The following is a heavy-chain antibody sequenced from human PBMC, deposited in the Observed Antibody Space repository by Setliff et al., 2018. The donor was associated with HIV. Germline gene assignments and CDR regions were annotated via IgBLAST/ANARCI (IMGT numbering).Heavy chain of an antibody. J-gene: IGHJ4*02. CDR3: GRDRGWDRRYFEY. CDR1: GYTFTTYG. Sequence: ASVKVSCKASGYTFTTYGISWVRQAPGHGLEWMGWISPYIGHTNYAQNFQGRVTMTRDKPTSTAHMELRSLRSDDTAMYYCGRDRGWDRRYFEYWGQGSLVTVSS. CDR2: ISPYIGHT. V-gene: IGHV1-18*01. D-gene: IGHD1-26*01.